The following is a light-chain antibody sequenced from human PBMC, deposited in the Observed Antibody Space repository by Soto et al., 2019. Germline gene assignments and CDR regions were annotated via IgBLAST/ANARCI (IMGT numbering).Light chain of an antibody. Sequence: EIVLTQSPATLPLSPGERATLSCRASQGVRTFLAWYQQKIGQAPRLLIHGASNRATGIPARFSGSGSGTEFTLTINSLQSEDFAVYYCQQHNQWPITFGQGTRLEIK. CDR3: QQHNQWPIT. CDR1: QGVRTF. V-gene: IGKV3-11*01. CDR2: GAS. J-gene: IGKJ5*01.